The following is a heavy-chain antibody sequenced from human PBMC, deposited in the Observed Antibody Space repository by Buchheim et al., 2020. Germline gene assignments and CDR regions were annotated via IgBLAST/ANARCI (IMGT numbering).Heavy chain of an antibody. D-gene: IGHD2-15*01. V-gene: IGHV1-69*02. CDR3: ARYCSGGSCYLYGMDV. Sequence: QVQLVQSGAEVKKPGSSVKVSCKASGGTFSTYTITWVRQAPGQGLEWMGRIIPILGIATSAQRFQDRVTITADKSTSTAYMELTSLTSEDTAVYYCARYCSGGSCYLYGMDVWGQGTT. CDR1: GGTFSTYT. CDR2: IIPILGIA. J-gene: IGHJ6*02.